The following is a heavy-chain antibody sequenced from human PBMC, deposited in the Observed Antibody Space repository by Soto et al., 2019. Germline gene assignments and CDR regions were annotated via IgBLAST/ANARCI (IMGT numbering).Heavy chain of an antibody. V-gene: IGHV1-24*01. CDR2: FDPEDGET. Sequence: EASVKVSCKVSGYTLTELSMHWVRQAPGKGLEWMGGFDPEDGETIYAQKFQGRVTMTEDTSTDTAYMELSSLRSEDTAVYYCATGRKWNWNYGYYYYYMDVWGKGTTVTVSS. CDR1: GYTLTELS. D-gene: IGHD1-7*01. J-gene: IGHJ6*03. CDR3: ATGRKWNWNYGYYYYYMDV.